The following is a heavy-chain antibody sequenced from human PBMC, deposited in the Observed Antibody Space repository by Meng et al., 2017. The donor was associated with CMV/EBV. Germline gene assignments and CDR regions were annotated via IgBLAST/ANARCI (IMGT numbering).Heavy chain of an antibody. CDR3: ARDPHSSSWYDGFDP. J-gene: IGHJ5*02. CDR2: IIPILGIA. V-gene: IGHV1-69*10. D-gene: IGHD6-13*01. CDR1: GGTFSSYA. Sequence: SVKVSCKASGGTFSSYAISWVRQAPGQGLEWMGGIIPILGIANYAQKFQGRVTITADKSTSTAYMELSSLRSEDTAVYYCARDPHSSSWYDGFDPWGQGTLVTVSS.